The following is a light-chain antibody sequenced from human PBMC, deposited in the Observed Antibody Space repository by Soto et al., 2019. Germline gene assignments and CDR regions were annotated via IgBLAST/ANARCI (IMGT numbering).Light chain of an antibody. CDR1: QSVTSNK. CDR3: QQYGSPPPYT. CDR2: AAS. Sequence: ENVLTQSPVTLSLSPGERATLSCRASQSVTSNKVAWFQQKPGQAPRLLIRAASSRATGIPDRFSGSGSATDFTLTINRLEPGYFAVYYCQQYGSPPPYTVGQGTKLEIK. J-gene: IGKJ2*01. V-gene: IGKV3-20*01.